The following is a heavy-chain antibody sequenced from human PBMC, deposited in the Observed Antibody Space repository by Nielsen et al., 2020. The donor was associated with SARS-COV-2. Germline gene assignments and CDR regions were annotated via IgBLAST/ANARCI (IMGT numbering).Heavy chain of an antibody. Sequence: GESLKISCAASGFTFSSYAMSWVRQAPGKGLEWVSAISGSGGSTYYADSVKGRFTISRDNSKNTLYLQMNSLRAEDTAVYYCAKGVLPETMIVDNYYYYGMDVWGQGTTVTVSS. J-gene: IGHJ6*02. CDR3: AKGVLPETMIVDNYYYYGMDV. V-gene: IGHV3-23*01. D-gene: IGHD3-22*01. CDR1: GFTFSSYA. CDR2: ISGSGGST.